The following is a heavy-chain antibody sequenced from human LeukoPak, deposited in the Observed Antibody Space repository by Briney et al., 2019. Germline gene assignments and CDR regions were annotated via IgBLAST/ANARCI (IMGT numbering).Heavy chain of an antibody. CDR3: ARELTPTYYYDSSGYHPLDC. CDR2: IKQDGSKK. D-gene: IGHD3-22*01. V-gene: IGHV3-7*01. J-gene: IGHJ4*02. Sequence: PGGSLRLSFAASGFTFITYWMSWVRQAPGKGLEWVANIKQDGSKKNYVDSLKARFTISRDNATNSLYLQMNSLRAEDTAVYYCARELTPTYYYDSSGYHPLDCWGQGTLVTVSS. CDR1: GFTFITYW.